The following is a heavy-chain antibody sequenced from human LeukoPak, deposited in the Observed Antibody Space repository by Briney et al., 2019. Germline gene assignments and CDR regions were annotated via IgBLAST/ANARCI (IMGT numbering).Heavy chain of an antibody. J-gene: IGHJ4*02. Sequence: GGSLRLSCAASGFTFNNAWMSWVRQAPGKGLEWVGRIKNKADGGTTDYAAPVKGRFTISRDDSENMLYLQMNNLKTADTAVYYCAAGTGTSDFDYWGQGTLVSVSS. CDR1: GFTFNNAW. CDR2: IKNKADGGTT. D-gene: IGHD1-1*01. V-gene: IGHV3-15*01. CDR3: AAGTGTSDFDY.